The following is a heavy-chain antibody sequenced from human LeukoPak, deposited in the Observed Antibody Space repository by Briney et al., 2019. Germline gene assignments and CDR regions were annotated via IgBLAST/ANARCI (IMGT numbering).Heavy chain of an antibody. CDR1: GYAVTSYD. D-gene: IGHD1-26*01. CDR2: MNPKSGNT. Sequence: GASVKVSCKASGYAVTSYDINWVRQATGQGLEWMGWMNPKSGNTGYAQKFQGRVTMTRDTSISTAYMELGSLRSEDTAVYYCARVTGSIDYWGQGTLVTVSS. CDR3: ARVTGSIDY. J-gene: IGHJ4*02. V-gene: IGHV1-8*01.